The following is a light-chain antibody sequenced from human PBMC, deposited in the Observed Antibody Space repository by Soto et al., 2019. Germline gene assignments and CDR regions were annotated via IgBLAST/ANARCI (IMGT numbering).Light chain of an antibody. Sequence: EIVMTQSPATLSVSPGERATLSCRASQSVSSNLAWYQQKSGQAPRLLIYGASTRATGIPARFSGRGSGTEFTLTISSLQSEDFAVYYCQHYNNWPPWTFGQGTKVEIK. CDR3: QHYNNWPPWT. CDR2: GAS. J-gene: IGKJ1*01. CDR1: QSVSSN. V-gene: IGKV3-15*01.